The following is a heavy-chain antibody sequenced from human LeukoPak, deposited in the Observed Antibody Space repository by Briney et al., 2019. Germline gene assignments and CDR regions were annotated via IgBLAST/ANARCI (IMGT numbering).Heavy chain of an antibody. Sequence: GGSLRLSCAASGFTFSTYIMSWVRQAPGKGLEWVSAVSGSGSDKYYADSVKGRFTVSRDNSKTNLFLQMTSLRVEDTAIYYCAKGISVDGSNFERGADYWGQGTLVTVSS. CDR2: VSGSGSDK. CDR3: AKGISVDGSNFERGADY. J-gene: IGHJ4*02. V-gene: IGHV3-23*01. CDR1: GFTFSTYI. D-gene: IGHD5-24*01.